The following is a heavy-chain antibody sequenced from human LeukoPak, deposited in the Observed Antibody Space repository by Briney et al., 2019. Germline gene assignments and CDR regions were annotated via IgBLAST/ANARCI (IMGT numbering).Heavy chain of an antibody. D-gene: IGHD4-17*01. Sequence: GGSLRLSCAASGFTFNSYGMHWVRQAPGKGLEWVAVIWYDGSNKYYADSVKGRFTISRDNSKNTLYLQMNSLRAEDTAVYYCAKPNYGDYYFDYWGQGTLVTVSS. CDR3: AKPNYGDYYFDY. CDR1: GFTFNSYG. CDR2: IWYDGSNK. V-gene: IGHV3-33*06. J-gene: IGHJ4*02.